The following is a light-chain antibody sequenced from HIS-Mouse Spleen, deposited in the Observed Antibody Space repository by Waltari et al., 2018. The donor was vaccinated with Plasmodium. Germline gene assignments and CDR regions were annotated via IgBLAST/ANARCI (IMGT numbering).Light chain of an antibody. CDR2: EGS. V-gene: IGLV2-23*01. CDR3: CSYAGSSTVV. CDR1: SRDVGSYTL. Sequence: QSALTQPASVSGSPGQSITISCTGTSRDVGSYTLVSWYQQHPGKAPKLMIYEGSKRPSGVSNRFSGSKSGNTASLTISGLQAEDEADYYCCSYAGSSTVVFGGGTKLTVL. J-gene: IGLJ2*01.